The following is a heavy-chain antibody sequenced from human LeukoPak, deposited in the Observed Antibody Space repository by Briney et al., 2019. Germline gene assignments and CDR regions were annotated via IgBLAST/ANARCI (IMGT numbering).Heavy chain of an antibody. CDR3: ARAKSGYSYGDFDY. J-gene: IGHJ4*02. Sequence: PGGSLRLSCAASGFTLSSYAMHWVRQAPGKGLEWVAVISYDGSNKYYADSVKGRFTISRDNSKNTLYLQMNSLRAEDTAVYYCARAKSGYSYGDFDYWGQGTLVTVSS. V-gene: IGHV3-30*04. D-gene: IGHD5-18*01. CDR2: ISYDGSNK. CDR1: GFTLSSYA.